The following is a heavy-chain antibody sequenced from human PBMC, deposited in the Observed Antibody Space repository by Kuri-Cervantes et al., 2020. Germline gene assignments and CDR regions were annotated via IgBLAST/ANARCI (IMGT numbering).Heavy chain of an antibody. Sequence: SLKISCAASGFTFDDYAMHWVRQAPGKGLEWVSGISWNSGSIGYADSVKGRFTISRDNAKNSLYLQMNSLRAEDMAVYYCARGPAPSVDYDFWSGYYTSAFDIWGQGTMVTVSS. D-gene: IGHD3-3*01. CDR2: ISWNSGSI. CDR3: ARGPAPSVDYDFWSGYYTSAFDI. CDR1: GFTFDDYA. J-gene: IGHJ3*02. V-gene: IGHV3-9*03.